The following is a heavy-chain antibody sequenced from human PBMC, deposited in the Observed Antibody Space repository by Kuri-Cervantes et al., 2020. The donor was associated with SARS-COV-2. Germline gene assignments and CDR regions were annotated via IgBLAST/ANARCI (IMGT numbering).Heavy chain of an antibody. D-gene: IGHD2-2*01. CDR2: ITGSGGAT. J-gene: IGHJ4*02. Sequence: GGSLRLSCAASGFTFTTYAMTWVRQAPGKGLEWVSDITGSGGATRYADSVKGRFTISRDNAKNTVYLQMNSLRAGDTAVYYCARDLVPAAMLDYWGQGTLVTVSS. CDR3: ARDLVPAAMLDY. CDR1: GFTFTTYA. V-gene: IGHV3-23*01.